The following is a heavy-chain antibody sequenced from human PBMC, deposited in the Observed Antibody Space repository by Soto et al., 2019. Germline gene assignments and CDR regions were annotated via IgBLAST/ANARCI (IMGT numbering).Heavy chain of an antibody. D-gene: IGHD5-18*01. CDR3: ARDHPHSYGVYYFDY. CDR2: IYSRGST. J-gene: IGHJ4*02. Sequence: QVQLQESGPGLVKPSETLSLTCTVSGGSISNYYWNWIRQSPGKGLEWIGYIYSRGSTHYNPSLQNRVTISIDTSKNQVSLKVNSVTAADTAVYYCARDHPHSYGVYYFDYWGQGTPVTVSS. CDR1: GGSISNYY. V-gene: IGHV4-59*01.